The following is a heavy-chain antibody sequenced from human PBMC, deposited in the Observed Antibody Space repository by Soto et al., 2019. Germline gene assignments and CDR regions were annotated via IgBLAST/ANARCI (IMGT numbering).Heavy chain of an antibody. Sequence: QAQLVESGGGVVLPGRSLRLSCAASGFTFNTFGMHWVRQAPGKGLEWVAVISYDGSDKYYSDSVRGRFTISRDNSMNTLYLQMNSLRTEDTAVYYCAKSPNFYCSSYHCYKYYFDYWGQGTLVTVSS. V-gene: IGHV3-30*18. J-gene: IGHJ4*02. CDR3: AKSPNFYCSSYHCYKYYFDY. CDR2: ISYDGSDK. D-gene: IGHD2-2*01. CDR1: GFTFNTFG.